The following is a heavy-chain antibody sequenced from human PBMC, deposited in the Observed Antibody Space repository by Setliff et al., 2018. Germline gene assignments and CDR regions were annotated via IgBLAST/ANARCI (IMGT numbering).Heavy chain of an antibody. D-gene: IGHD2-8*02. CDR2: ISYTGST. CDR3: ARLSPYNTGPPFDY. J-gene: IGHJ4*02. V-gene: IGHV4-59*08. Sequence: KPSETLSLTCSVSGDSIFDNYWSWIRQSPGRGLEWIAYISYTGSTNYNPSLKSRVTISLDTSKNHFSLNLSSVTAADTAVYYCARLSPYNTGPPFDYWGQGTLVTVSS. CDR1: GDSIFDNY.